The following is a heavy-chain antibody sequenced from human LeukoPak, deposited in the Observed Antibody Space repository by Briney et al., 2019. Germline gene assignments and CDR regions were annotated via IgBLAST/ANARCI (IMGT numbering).Heavy chain of an antibody. CDR3: ARDTRDGIDY. CDR2: TRNKADSYTT. D-gene: IGHD5-24*01. J-gene: IGHJ4*02. Sequence: GGSLRLSCAASGFAFSDHDMDWVRQAPGKGLEWVGRTRNKADSYTTDYAASVKGRFTISRDDSKNSLFLQMNSLRTEDTAVYYCARDTRDGIDYWGQGTLVTVSS. V-gene: IGHV3-72*01. CDR1: GFAFSDHD.